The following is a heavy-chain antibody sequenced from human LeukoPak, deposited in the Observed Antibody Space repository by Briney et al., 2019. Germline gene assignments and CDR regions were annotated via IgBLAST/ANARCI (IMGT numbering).Heavy chain of an antibody. Sequence: PSGTLSLTCAVSGDSISSSNWWSWVRQPPGKGLEWIGEIYHSGSTSYNPSLKSRVTISVDTSKNQFSLKLSSVTAADTAVYYCARGYGDGYNLGYWGQGTLVTVSS. J-gene: IGHJ4*02. CDR1: GDSISSSNW. CDR2: IYHSGST. CDR3: ARGYGDGYNLGY. D-gene: IGHD5-24*01. V-gene: IGHV4-4*02.